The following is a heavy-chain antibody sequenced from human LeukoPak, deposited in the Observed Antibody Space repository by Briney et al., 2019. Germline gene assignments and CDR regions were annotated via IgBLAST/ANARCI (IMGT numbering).Heavy chain of an antibody. Sequence: GGPLRLSCAASGFTFSDYYMSWIRQAPGKGLEWVSYISSSGSTIYYADSVKGRFTISSDNSKNTLYLQMNSLRAEDTAIYYCAKDYGGNCYIDYWGQGTLVTVAS. CDR1: GFTFSDYY. CDR3: AKDYGGNCYIDY. V-gene: IGHV3-11*01. D-gene: IGHD4/OR15-4a*01. CDR2: ISSSGSTI. J-gene: IGHJ4*02.